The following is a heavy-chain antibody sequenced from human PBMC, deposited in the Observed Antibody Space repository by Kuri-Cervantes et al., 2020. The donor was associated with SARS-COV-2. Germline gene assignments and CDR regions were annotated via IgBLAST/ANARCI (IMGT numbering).Heavy chain of an antibody. V-gene: IGHV1-69*13. CDR2: IIPIFGTA. CDR3: AREVGLVPAAILLDYYYYMDV. D-gene: IGHD2-2*02. Sequence: SVKVSCKASGYTFTSYGISWVRQAPGQGLEWMGRIIPIFGTANYAQKFQGRVTITADESTSTAYMELSSLRSEDTAVYYCAREVGLVPAAILLDYYYYMDVWGKGTTVTVSS. CDR1: GYTFTSYG. J-gene: IGHJ6*03.